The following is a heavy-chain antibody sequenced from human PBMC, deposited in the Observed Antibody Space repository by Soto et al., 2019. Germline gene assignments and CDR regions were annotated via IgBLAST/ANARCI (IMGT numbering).Heavy chain of an antibody. J-gene: IGHJ4*02. CDR3: ASRYSSSDY. CDR2: IIPILGVA. V-gene: IGHV1-69*02. Sequence: QVQLVQSGAEVKKPGSSVKVSCKASGGTFSYYTISWVRQAPGQGLEWMGRIIPILGVANYAQKFQGRVTITADKSTSTAYMELSSLRSEDTAVYYCASRYSSSDYWGQGTLVTVSS. D-gene: IGHD6-19*01. CDR1: GGTFSYYT.